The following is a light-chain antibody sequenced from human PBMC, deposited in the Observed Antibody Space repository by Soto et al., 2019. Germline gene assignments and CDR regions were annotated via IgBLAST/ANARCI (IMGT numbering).Light chain of an antibody. CDR1: QSISSW. CDR2: DAS. V-gene: IGKV1-5*01. CDR3: QPYNSYPWT. J-gene: IGKJ1*01. Sequence: DIQMTQSPSTLSAXVGDRXXXTXRASQSISSWLAWYQQKPGKAPKLLIYDASSLESGVPSRFSGSGSGTEFTLTISSLQPDDFATYYCQPYNSYPWTFGKGTKVEIK.